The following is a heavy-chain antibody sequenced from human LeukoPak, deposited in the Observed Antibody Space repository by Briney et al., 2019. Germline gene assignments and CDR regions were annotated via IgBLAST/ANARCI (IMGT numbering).Heavy chain of an antibody. D-gene: IGHD3-22*01. V-gene: IGHV3-53*01. J-gene: IGHJ4*02. CDR2: IYSGGST. CDR3: ARDPAPFYYDSSGTTTGDY. CDR1: GFTFSSYS. Sequence: GGSLRLSCAASGFTFSSYSMNWVRQAPGKGLEWVSVIYSGGSTYYADSVKGRFAISRDNSKNTLYLQMNSLRAEDTAVYYCARDPAPFYYDSSGTTTGDYWGQGTLVTVSS.